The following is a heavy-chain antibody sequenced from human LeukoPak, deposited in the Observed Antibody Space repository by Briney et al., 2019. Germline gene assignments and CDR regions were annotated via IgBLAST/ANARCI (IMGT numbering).Heavy chain of an antibody. CDR1: GFTFSSYW. V-gene: IGHV3-7*01. J-gene: IGHJ4*02. Sequence: SGGSLRLSCAASGFTFSSYWMSWVRQAPGKGLEWVANIKQDGSEKYYVDSVKGRFTISRDNAKNSLYLQMNSLRAEDTAVYYCAREPGGSICSSTSCYLAAADYWGQGTLVTVSS. CDR2: IKQDGSEK. CDR3: AREPGGSICSSTSCYLAAADY. D-gene: IGHD2-2*01.